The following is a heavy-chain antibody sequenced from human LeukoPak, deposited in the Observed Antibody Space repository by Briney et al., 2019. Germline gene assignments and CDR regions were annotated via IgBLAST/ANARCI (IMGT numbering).Heavy chain of an antibody. CDR1: GYTFTSYF. Sequence: ASVKVSCKASGYTFTSYFLHWVRQAPGQGLEWMGTINPSGGSTTYAQKFQGRVTMTRDTSTSTVYMELSSLRSEDTAVYYCARETRSLVIGAAAGPWNYWGQGTLVTVSS. J-gene: IGHJ4*02. V-gene: IGHV1-46*01. D-gene: IGHD6-13*01. CDR3: ARETRSLVIGAAAGPWNY. CDR2: INPSGGST.